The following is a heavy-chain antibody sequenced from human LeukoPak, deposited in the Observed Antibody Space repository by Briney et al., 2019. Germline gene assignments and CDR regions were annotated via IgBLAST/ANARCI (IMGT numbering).Heavy chain of an antibody. CDR1: GFTFSSHG. J-gene: IGHJ4*02. Sequence: GGSLRLSCAASGFTFSSHGMPWVRQAPGKGLEWVAVIWSDGSDKYYADSVKGRFTISRDNSKNTLYLQMNSLRVEDTAIYYRVTKGETLWGQGTLVTVSS. D-gene: IGHD1-26*01. CDR3: VTKGETL. V-gene: IGHV3-33*01. CDR2: IWSDGSDK.